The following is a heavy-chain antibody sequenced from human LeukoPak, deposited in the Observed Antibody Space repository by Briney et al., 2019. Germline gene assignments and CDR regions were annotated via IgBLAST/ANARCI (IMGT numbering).Heavy chain of an antibody. CDR3: AKAKGITISSSDF. J-gene: IGHJ4*02. CDR1: GFTFSSYA. CDR2: MSGSADST. Sequence: PGGSLRLSCAASGFTFSSYAMSWVRQAPGKGLEGVSTMSGSADSTYYADSVKGRFTISRDNSKNTLYLQMNSLRAEDTAVYYCAKAKGITISSSDFWGQGTLVTVSS. V-gene: IGHV3-23*01. D-gene: IGHD3-9*01.